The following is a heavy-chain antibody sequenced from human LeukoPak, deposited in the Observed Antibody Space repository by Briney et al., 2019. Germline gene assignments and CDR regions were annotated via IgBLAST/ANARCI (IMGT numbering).Heavy chain of an antibody. CDR1: GYTFTTYA. D-gene: IGHD3-16*02. J-gene: IGHJ6*03. Sequence: ASVKVSCKASGYTFTTYAVHWVRQAPGQRLEWMGWINAANGNTKYSQKFQGRVTITRDTSASTAYMNLSSLRSEDTAVYYCARVYQGLSHYMDVWGKGTTVTVSS. V-gene: IGHV1-3*01. CDR3: ARVYQGLSHYMDV. CDR2: INAANGNT.